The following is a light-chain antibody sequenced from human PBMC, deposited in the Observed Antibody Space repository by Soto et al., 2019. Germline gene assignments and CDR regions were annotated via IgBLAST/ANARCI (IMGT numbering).Light chain of an antibody. V-gene: IGKV1-5*03. Sequence: DIQMTQSPSTLSASVGDRVTITCRASQSIDINLAWYQQKPGKAPNLLLYKASSLESGVPSRFSGSGSGTEFTLTISSLQPDDFATYYCQQYQHKSYPYTFGQGTKLEIK. J-gene: IGKJ2*01. CDR2: KAS. CDR1: QSIDIN. CDR3: QQYQHKSYPYT.